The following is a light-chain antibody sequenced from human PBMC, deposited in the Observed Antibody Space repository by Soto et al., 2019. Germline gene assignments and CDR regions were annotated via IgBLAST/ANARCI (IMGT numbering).Light chain of an antibody. Sequence: DIQMTQSPSTLSAPVGDRVTITCRASQSVSGWLAWYQQKPGKAPNLLIYKASSLQSGVPSRFSGSGSGTEFTLTISSLQPDDSATYYCQQYNTYSRTFGQGTKVDIK. J-gene: IGKJ1*01. CDR2: KAS. CDR3: QQYNTYSRT. CDR1: QSVSGW. V-gene: IGKV1-5*03.